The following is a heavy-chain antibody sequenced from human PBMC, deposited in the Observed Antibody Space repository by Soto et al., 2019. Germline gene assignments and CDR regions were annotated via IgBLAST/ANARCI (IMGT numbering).Heavy chain of an antibody. CDR1: GYTFTNYA. V-gene: IGHV1-3*01. Sequence: ASVKVSCKASGYTFTNYAIHWVRQAPGQRLEWMGWLYPGNGNTKYSQKFQGRLTIDRDTSASTASMELTSLRSEDTAVYYCARNGVVGSYVFGQFDHWGQGTLVPVSS. D-gene: IGHD1-26*01. CDR2: LYPGNGNT. CDR3: ARNGVVGSYVFGQFDH. J-gene: IGHJ4*02.